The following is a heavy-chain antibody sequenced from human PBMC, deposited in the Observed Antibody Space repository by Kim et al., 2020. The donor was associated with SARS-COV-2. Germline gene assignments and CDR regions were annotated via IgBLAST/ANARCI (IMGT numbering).Heavy chain of an antibody. CDR1: GFTVSSNY. J-gene: IGHJ4*02. CDR2: IYSGGST. CDR3: ARGSRGYSGYDWVYYFDY. Sequence: GGSLRLSCAASGFTVSSNYMSWVRQAPGKGLEWVSVIYSGGSTYYADSVKGRFTISRHNSKNTLYLQMNSLRAEDTAVYYCARGSRGYSGYDWVYYFDYWGQGTLVTVSS. V-gene: IGHV3-53*04. D-gene: IGHD5-12*01.